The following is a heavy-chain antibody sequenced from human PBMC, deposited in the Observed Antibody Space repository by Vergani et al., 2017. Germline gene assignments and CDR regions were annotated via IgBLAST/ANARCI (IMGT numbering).Heavy chain of an antibody. CDR3: ARNPYCGGDCYSDAFDS. CDR1: GGSISSYY. D-gene: IGHD2-21*02. CDR2: IYYSVST. V-gene: IGHV4-59*01. J-gene: IGHJ3*02. Sequence: QVQLQESGPGLVKPSETLSLTCTVSGGSISSYYWSWIRQPPGKGLVWIGYIYYSVSTNYNPSLKSRVTISVDTSKNQFSLKLSSVTAADTAVYYCARNPYCGGDCYSDAFDSWGQGTMVTVSS.